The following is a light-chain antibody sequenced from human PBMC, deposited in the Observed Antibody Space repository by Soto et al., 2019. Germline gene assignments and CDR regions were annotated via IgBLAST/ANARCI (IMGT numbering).Light chain of an antibody. J-gene: IGLJ1*01. CDR3: SSYTSSSTPFYV. CDR1: SSDVGGYNY. V-gene: IGLV2-14*01. Sequence: QSVLTQPASVSGSPGQSITISCTGTSSDVGGYNYVSWYQQHPGKAPKLMIYDVSNRPSGVSNRFSGSKSGNTASLTISGLQAEDVADYYCSSYTSSSTPFYVFGTGTKVNVL. CDR2: DVS.